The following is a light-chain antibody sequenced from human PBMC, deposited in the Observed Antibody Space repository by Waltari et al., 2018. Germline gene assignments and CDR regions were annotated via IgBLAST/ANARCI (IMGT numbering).Light chain of an antibody. CDR3: QQRSNWPYT. J-gene: IGKJ2*01. CDR1: QTVRTY. CDR2: DAS. Sequence: EIVLTQSPATLSLSPGGRATLSCRASQTVRTYLAWYQQKPGQAPRLLNFDASSRATGIPAKFSGSGSGTDFTLTVSNLEPEDFAIYYCQQRSNWPYTFGQGTRVEIK. V-gene: IGKV3-11*01.